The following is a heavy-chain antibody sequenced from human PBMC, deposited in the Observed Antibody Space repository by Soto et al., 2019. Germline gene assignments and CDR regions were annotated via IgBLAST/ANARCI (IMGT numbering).Heavy chain of an antibody. CDR3: ATSVVGATTSSPPRNFDY. D-gene: IGHD1-26*01. Sequence: GASVKVSCKVSGYTLTELSMHWVQQAPGKGLEWMGGFDPEDGETIYAQKFQGRVTMTEDTSTDTAYMELSSLRSEDTAVYYCATSVVGATTSSPPRNFDYWRQGTLVTVSS. V-gene: IGHV1-24*01. CDR1: GYTLTELS. J-gene: IGHJ4*02. CDR2: FDPEDGET.